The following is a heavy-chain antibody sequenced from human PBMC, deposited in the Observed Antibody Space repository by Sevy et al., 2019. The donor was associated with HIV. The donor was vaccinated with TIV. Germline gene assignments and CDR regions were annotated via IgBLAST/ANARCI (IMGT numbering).Heavy chain of an antibody. V-gene: IGHV3-48*03. D-gene: IGHD2-8*01. J-gene: IGHJ5*02. Sequence: GGSLRLSCTASGFTFSSYDMNWVRQAPGKGLEWVSKISSSGSSIYYADSVKGGFTTSRDNAKNSLNLQRNSLRAEDTAVYYCTRNGGAFDNGFDPWGQGTLVTVSS. CDR1: GFTFSSYD. CDR2: ISSSGSSI. CDR3: TRNGGAFDNGFDP.